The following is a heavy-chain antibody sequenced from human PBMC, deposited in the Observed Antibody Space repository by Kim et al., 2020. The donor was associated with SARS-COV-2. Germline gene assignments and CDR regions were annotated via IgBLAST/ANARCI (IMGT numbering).Heavy chain of an antibody. J-gene: IGHJ6*02. Sequence: GGSLRLSCAASGFRSSNYYVNWVRQRPGKGLEWVSRISNDGGVTHYADSVRGRFTMSRDSAENTVYLQMNSLSAEDTAVYFCARWIFRYGFDVWGQGTTVSVSS. D-gene: IGHD2-2*03. CDR2: ISNDGGVT. CDR3: ARWIFRYGFDV. CDR1: GFRSSNYY. V-gene: IGHV3-74*01.